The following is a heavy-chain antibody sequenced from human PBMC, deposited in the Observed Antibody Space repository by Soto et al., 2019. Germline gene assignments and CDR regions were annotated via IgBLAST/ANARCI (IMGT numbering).Heavy chain of an antibody. J-gene: IGHJ5*02. Sequence: QVQLVQSGAEVKKPGASVKVSCKASGFPFAGNTVLWVRQAPGQGLEWMGWINVGNGNTKLSQKFQGRFTLARDTCASTAYLELSSLRSEDTAVYYCARGLPPTVTILQSWGQGPLVTVAS. CDR2: INVGNGNT. CDR1: GFPFAGNT. CDR3: ARGLPPTVTILQS. D-gene: IGHD4-17*01. V-gene: IGHV1-3*01.